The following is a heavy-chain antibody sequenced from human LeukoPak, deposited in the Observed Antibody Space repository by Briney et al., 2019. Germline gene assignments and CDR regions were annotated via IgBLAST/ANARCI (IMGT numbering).Heavy chain of an antibody. CDR1: GFTFSSYG. CDR2: IRYDGSNK. CDR3: ARDPHTSSYYMDV. J-gene: IGHJ6*03. Sequence: GGSLRLSCSASGFTFSSYGMHWVRQAPGKGLEWVAFIRYDGSNKYYADSVKGRFTISRDNSKNTLYLQMNSLRAEDTAVYYCARDPHTSSYYMDVWGKGTTVTVSS. V-gene: IGHV3-30*02.